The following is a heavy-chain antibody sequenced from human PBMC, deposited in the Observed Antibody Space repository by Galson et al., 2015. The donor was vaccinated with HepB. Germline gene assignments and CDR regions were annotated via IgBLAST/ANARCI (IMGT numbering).Heavy chain of an antibody. D-gene: IGHD3-9*01. J-gene: IGHJ5*02. CDR1: SISSYY. Sequence: SISSYYWSWIRQPPGKGLEWIGYIFHTGTTYYNPSLKSRVTISIDTSKNQFSLNLDSVTAADTAVYYCARSATVVLRFFDWFPWFDPWGQGTLVTVST. CDR3: ARSATVVLRFFDWFPWFDP. V-gene: IGHV4-59*01. CDR2: IFHTGTT.